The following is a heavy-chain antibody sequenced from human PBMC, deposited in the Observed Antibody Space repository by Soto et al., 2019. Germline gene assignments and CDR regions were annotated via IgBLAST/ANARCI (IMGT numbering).Heavy chain of an antibody. J-gene: IGHJ3*02. CDR3: AKTKQGSSWLDAFDI. V-gene: IGHV3-23*01. CDR1: GFTFSSYA. CDR2: ISGSGGST. Sequence: GGSLRLSCAASGFTFSSYAMSWVRQAPGKGLEWVSAISGSGGSTYYADSVKGRFTNSRDNSKNTLYLQMNSLRAEDTAVYYCAKTKQGSSWLDAFDIWGQGTMVTVSS. D-gene: IGHD6-13*01.